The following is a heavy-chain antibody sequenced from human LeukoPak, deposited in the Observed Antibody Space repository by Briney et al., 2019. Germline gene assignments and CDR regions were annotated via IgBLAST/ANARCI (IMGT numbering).Heavy chain of an antibody. CDR1: GYSFTNYW. CDR3: ARRSGGIGGRVVGFDI. V-gene: IGHV5-10-1*01. D-gene: IGHD1-26*01. J-gene: IGHJ3*02. Sequence: GESLQISCKGSGYSFTNYWIIWVRQMPAKRQALMGRIEPFAADSNDNPSFQVYVIISAENHITTAYLQWSSRKASPTTMYYCARRSGGIGGRVVGFDIGGQGTMVTV. CDR2: IEPFAADS.